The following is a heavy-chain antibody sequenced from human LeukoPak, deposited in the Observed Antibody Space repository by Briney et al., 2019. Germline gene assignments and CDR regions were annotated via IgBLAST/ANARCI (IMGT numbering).Heavy chain of an antibody. CDR3: ARDKGPYWYFDL. CDR1: GGSISSYY. J-gene: IGHJ2*01. Sequence: SETLSLTCTVSGGSISSYYWNWIRQPPGKGLEWIGNIYNSGSTNYNPSLKSRVTISVDTSMNQIALKLSSVTAADTAVYYCARDKGPYWYFDLWGRGTLATVSS. CDR2: IYNSGST. V-gene: IGHV4-59*01.